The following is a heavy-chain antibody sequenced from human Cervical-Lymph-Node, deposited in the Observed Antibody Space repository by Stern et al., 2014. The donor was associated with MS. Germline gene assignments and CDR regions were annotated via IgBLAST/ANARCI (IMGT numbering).Heavy chain of an antibody. CDR1: GYTFTSYG. V-gene: IGHV1-18*01. CDR3: ARDSRYCSSTSCLYYYYYGMDV. Sequence: VQLVQSGAEVKKPGASVKVSCKASGYTFTSYGISWVRQAPGQGLEWMGWISAYNVNTNYAQKLQGRVTMTTDTSTSTAYMELRSLRSDDTAVYYCARDSRYCSSTSCLYYYYYGMDVWGQGTTVTVSS. D-gene: IGHD2-2*01. CDR2: ISAYNVNT. J-gene: IGHJ6*02.